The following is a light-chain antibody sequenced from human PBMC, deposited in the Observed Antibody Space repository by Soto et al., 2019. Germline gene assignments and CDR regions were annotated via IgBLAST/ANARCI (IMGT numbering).Light chain of an antibody. Sequence: EIVLTQSPGTLSLSPGERATLSCRASQSGSSNLLAWYQEKPGQPPRLLMYGASSRATSIPDRFSGSGSGTDFTLTISRLEPEDFAVYYCQHYGPPRYTFGQGTKLEIK. CDR3: QHYGPPRYT. CDR2: GAS. J-gene: IGKJ2*01. CDR1: QSGSSNL. V-gene: IGKV3-20*01.